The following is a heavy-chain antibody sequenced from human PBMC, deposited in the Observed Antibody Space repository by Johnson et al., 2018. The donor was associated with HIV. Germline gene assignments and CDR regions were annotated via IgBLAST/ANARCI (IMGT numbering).Heavy chain of an antibody. CDR3: VRGRTDLDTAMVDAFDI. V-gene: IGHV3-23*04. CDR2: ISGSGGST. Sequence: VQLVESGGGLVQPGGSLRLSCAASGFTFSSYAMSWVRQAPGKGLEWVSAISGSGGSTYYADSVKGRFTISRDNSKNTLYLQMNSLRAEETGVYYCVRGRTDLDTAMVDAFDIWGQGTLVIVSS. D-gene: IGHD5-18*01. J-gene: IGHJ3*02. CDR1: GFTFSSYA.